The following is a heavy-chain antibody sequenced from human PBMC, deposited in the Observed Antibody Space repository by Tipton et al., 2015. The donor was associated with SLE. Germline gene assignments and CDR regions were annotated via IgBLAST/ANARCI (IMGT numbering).Heavy chain of an antibody. Sequence: TLSLTCKVSGGSIDSFYWSWIRQTPGKGLEWLGNTYEGGNAHCNPSLKRRVSMSVDTSKNELSLTLPSVTTADTAVYFCARKVSGIWCFDLWGRGTSVSVSS. CDR1: GGSIDSFY. V-gene: IGHV4-59*01. J-gene: IGHJ2*01. CDR3: ARKVSGIWCFDL. CDR2: TYEGGNA. D-gene: IGHD1-26*01.